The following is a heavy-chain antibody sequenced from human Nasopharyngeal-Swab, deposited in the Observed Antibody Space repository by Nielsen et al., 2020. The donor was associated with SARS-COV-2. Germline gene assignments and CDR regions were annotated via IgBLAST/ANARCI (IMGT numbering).Heavy chain of an antibody. J-gene: IGHJ3*02. D-gene: IGHD2-15*01. Sequence: GESLKISCQGSGYSFTSFWIGWVRQMPGKGLEWMGIIYPGDSDTRYSPSFQGQVTISADKSISTAYPQWSSLKASDTAMYYCARLCSGGSCRDAFDIWGQGTMVTVSS. CDR3: ARLCSGGSCRDAFDI. CDR2: IYPGDSDT. CDR1: GYSFTSFW. V-gene: IGHV5-51*01.